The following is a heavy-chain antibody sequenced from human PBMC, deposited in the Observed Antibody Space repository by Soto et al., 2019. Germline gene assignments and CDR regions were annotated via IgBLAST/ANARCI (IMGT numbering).Heavy chain of an antibody. Sequence: QVQLQESGPGLVKPSQTLSLTCTVSGRSISSVNYYWSWIRQPPGKGLEWIGYIYYSGSTYYNPSLRSRVTIPVDTTKNPTSLKLSSVTAADTAVYYCARYGSGECNRGSCYSPFDYWGQGTLVTVSS. CDR2: IYYSGST. J-gene: IGHJ4*02. V-gene: IGHV4-30-4*01. CDR3: ARYGSGECNRGSCYSPFDY. CDR1: GRSISSVNYY. D-gene: IGHD2-15*01.